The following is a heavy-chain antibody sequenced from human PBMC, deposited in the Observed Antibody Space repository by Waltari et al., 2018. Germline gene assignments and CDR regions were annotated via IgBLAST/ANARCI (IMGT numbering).Heavy chain of an antibody. CDR3: ARGGTMVRGVIATDY. CDR2: ISYDGSNK. CDR1: GFTFSSYA. Sequence: QVQLVESGGGVVQPGRSLRLSCAASGFTFSSYAMHWVRQAPGKGLEWVAVISYDGSNKYYADSVKGRFTISRDNSKNTLYLQMNSLRAEDTAVYYCARGGTMVRGVIATDYWGQGTLVTVSS. V-gene: IGHV3-30-3*01. D-gene: IGHD3-10*01. J-gene: IGHJ4*02.